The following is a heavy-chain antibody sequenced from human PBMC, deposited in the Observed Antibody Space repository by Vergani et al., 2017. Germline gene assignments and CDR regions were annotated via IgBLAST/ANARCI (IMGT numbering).Heavy chain of an antibody. Sequence: QVQLVQSGAEVKKPGASVKVSCKASGYTFTSYGISWVRQAPGHGLEWMGWISAYNGNTNFAQKLQGRVTMTTDTSTSTAYMELRSLRSDDTAVYYCAGEMGAGYSSGWYFVSADAFDIWGQGTMVTVSS. CDR1: GYTFTSYG. CDR2: ISAYNGNT. V-gene: IGHV1-18*01. J-gene: IGHJ3*02. D-gene: IGHD6-19*01. CDR3: AGEMGAGYSSGWYFVSADAFDI.